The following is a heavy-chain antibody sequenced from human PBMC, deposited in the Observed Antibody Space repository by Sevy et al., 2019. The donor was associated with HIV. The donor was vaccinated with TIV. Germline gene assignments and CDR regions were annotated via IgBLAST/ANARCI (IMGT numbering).Heavy chain of an antibody. V-gene: IGHV4-59*08. CDR2: VYYPGGT. CDR3: ARRNDFAI. Sequence: SETLSLTCTVSGGSINSDHWNWIRQPPGKGLEWIGYVYYPGGTNYNPSLKNRVTISVDRTKTQFSLKLTSVTAADTAVYYCARRNDFAIWGQGTMVTVSS. CDR1: GGSINSDH. J-gene: IGHJ3*02.